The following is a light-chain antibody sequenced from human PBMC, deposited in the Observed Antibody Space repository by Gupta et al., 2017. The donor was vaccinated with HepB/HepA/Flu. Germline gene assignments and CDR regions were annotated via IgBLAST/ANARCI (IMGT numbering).Light chain of an antibody. CDR1: QSVLYSSNNKNY. V-gene: IGKV4-1*01. CDR2: WAS. J-gene: IGKJ5*01. CDR3: REEDTTPLT. Sequence: IVMTQSPDSLAFSLGERATINCKSRQSVLYSSNNKNYLAWYQQKPGQPPKLLIYWASTRESGVPDRFSGRTSGADMTLSISSLPGEDVALTNCREEDTTPLTFGQGTQVEIK.